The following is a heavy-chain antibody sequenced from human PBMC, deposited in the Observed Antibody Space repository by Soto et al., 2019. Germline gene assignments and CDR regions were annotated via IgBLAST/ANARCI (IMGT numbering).Heavy chain of an antibody. Sequence: GGSLRLSCVGSGFTFSNAWMSWVRQAPGKGLEWVGRIKSIYNGGTIEYAAPVKGRFIITRDDSRATVFLQMNSLKTEDTAVYYCATGQYFDFWGQGTQVTVSS. CDR2: IKSIYNGGTI. CDR3: ATGQYFDF. CDR1: GFTFSNAW. V-gene: IGHV3-15*01. J-gene: IGHJ4*02.